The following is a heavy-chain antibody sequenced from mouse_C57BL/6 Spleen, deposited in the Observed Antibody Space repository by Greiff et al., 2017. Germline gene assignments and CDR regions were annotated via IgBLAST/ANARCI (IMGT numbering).Heavy chain of an antibody. CDR2: IYPGDGDT. J-gene: IGHJ1*03. CDR1: GYAFSSSW. V-gene: IGHV1-82*01. Sequence: QVQLKESGPELVKPGASVKISCKASGYAFSSSWMNWVKQRPGQGLEWIGRIYPGDGDTNYNGKFKGKATLTADKSSSTAYMQLSSLTSEDSAVYFCARGELGRGYFDVWGTGTTVTVSS. CDR3: ARGELGRGYFDV. D-gene: IGHD4-1*01.